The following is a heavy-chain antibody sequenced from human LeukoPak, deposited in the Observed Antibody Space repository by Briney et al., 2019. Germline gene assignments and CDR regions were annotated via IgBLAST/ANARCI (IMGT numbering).Heavy chain of an antibody. CDR3: ARDKGYCGSGSSAWCY. Sequence: SVKVSCKASAGTFSSYAISWVRQAPGQGLEWMGGIIPIFGTANYAQKFQGRVTITADESTSTAYMELSSLRSEDTAVYYCARDKGYCGSGSSAWCYWGQGTLVTVSS. CDR1: AGTFSSYA. D-gene: IGHD3-10*01. V-gene: IGHV1-69*13. CDR2: IIPIFGTA. J-gene: IGHJ4*02.